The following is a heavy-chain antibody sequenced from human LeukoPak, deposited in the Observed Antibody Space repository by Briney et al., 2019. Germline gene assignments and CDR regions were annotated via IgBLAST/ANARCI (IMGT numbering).Heavy chain of an antibody. CDR3: ARVPVASDGTCFDS. CDR2: ISFSSDKI. J-gene: IGHJ4*02. Sequence: PGGSLRLSCAASGFTFSRNNMNWVRQAPGKGLEWISYISFSSDKIYYADSVKGRFTISRDNAKNSLYLQMNSLRAEDTAVYYCARVPVASDGTCFDSWGQGTLVIVSS. CDR1: GFTFSRNN. V-gene: IGHV3-48*04. D-gene: IGHD6-13*01.